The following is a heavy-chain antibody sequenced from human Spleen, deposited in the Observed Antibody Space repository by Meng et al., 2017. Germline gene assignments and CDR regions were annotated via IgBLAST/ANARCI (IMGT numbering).Heavy chain of an antibody. J-gene: IGHJ3*02. D-gene: IGHD1-14*01. CDR3: ARVVTEYHKGNDAFDI. Sequence: GESLKISCAASGFTFSNYWLHWVRQAPGKGLVWVSRINSDGSTTNYADSVKGRFTISRDNAKNSLYLQMNSLRAEDTAVYYCARVVTEYHKGNDAFDIWGQGTMVTVSS. V-gene: IGHV3-74*01. CDR1: GFTFSNYW. CDR2: INSDGSTT.